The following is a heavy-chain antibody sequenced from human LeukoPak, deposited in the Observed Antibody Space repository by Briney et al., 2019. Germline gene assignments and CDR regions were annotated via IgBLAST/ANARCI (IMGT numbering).Heavy chain of an antibody. D-gene: IGHD6-13*01. CDR2: INHSGST. CDR3: ARGNGYSSSWYRDWFDP. V-gene: IGHV4-4*02. Sequence: SETLSLTCAVSGGSISSSNWWSWVRQPPGKGLEWIGEINHSGSTNYNPSLKSRVTISVDTSKNQFSLKLSSVTAADTAVYYCARGNGYSSSWYRDWFDPWGQGTLVTVSS. J-gene: IGHJ5*02. CDR1: GGSISSSNW.